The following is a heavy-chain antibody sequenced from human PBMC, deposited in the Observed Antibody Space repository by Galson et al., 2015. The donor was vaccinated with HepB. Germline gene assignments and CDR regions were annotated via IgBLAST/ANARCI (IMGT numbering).Heavy chain of an antibody. J-gene: IGHJ4*02. D-gene: IGHD3-10*01. CDR3: ARHYWSYGSGSYYHYYFDY. V-gene: IGHV4-59*08. CDR2: IYYSGST. CDR1: GGSISSYY. Sequence: SETLSLTCTVSGGSISSYYWSWIRQPPGKGMEWLGYIYYSGSTNYNPSLKSRVTISVDTSKNQFSLKLSSVTAADTAVYYCARHYWSYGSGSYYHYYFDYWGQGTLVTVSS.